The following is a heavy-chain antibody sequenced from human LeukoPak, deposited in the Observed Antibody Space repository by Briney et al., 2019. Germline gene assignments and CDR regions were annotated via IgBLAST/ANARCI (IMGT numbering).Heavy chain of an antibody. CDR3: ARVDGSGWFNFDY. Sequence: GGSLRLSCAASGFTVSSNYMSWVRQAPGKGLEWVSVIYSGGSTYYADAVKGRFTISRDNSKNTLYLQMNSLRAEDTAVYYCARVDGSGWFNFDYWGQGTLVTVSS. D-gene: IGHD6-19*01. V-gene: IGHV3-53*01. CDR1: GFTVSSNY. J-gene: IGHJ4*02. CDR2: IYSGGST.